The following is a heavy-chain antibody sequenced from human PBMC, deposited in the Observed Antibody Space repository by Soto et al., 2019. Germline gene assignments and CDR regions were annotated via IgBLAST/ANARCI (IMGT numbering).Heavy chain of an antibody. CDR2: ISSSSSTI. CDR3: AREHRLLWFGELFTLGFDY. Sequence: EVQLVESGGGLVQPGGSLRPSCAASGFTFSSYSMNWVRQAPGKGLEWVSYISSSSSTIYYADSVKGRFTISRDNAKNSLYLQMNSLRDEDTAVYYCAREHRLLWFGELFTLGFDYWGQGTLVTVSS. V-gene: IGHV3-48*02. J-gene: IGHJ4*02. CDR1: GFTFSSYS. D-gene: IGHD3-10*01.